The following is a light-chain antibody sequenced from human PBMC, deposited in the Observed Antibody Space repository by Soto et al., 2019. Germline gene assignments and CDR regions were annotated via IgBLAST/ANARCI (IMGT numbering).Light chain of an antibody. CDR3: QSYDSSLRLAV. J-gene: IGLJ3*02. CDR1: SSNIGAGYD. CDR2: VSR. Sequence: QSALTQPPSVSGAPGQRVTLSCSGSSSNIGAGYDVHWYQQLPGTAPRLLIYVSRNRPSGVPDRFSGSKSGTSASLAITGLQTDDEADYYCQSYDSSLRLAVFGGGTKVTVL. V-gene: IGLV1-40*01.